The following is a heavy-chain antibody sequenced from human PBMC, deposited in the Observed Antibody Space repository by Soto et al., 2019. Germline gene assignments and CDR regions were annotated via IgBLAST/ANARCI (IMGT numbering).Heavy chain of an antibody. Sequence: GGSLRLSCAASGFTFSSYGMHWVRQAPGKGLEWVAVIWYDGSNKYYADSVKGRFTISRDNSKNTLDLQMNSLRAEDTAVYYCARDPSLGYGYGLTNWFDPWGQGTLVTVSS. V-gene: IGHV3-33*01. CDR2: IWYDGSNK. CDR3: ARDPSLGYGYGLTNWFDP. D-gene: IGHD5-18*01. CDR1: GFTFSSYG. J-gene: IGHJ5*02.